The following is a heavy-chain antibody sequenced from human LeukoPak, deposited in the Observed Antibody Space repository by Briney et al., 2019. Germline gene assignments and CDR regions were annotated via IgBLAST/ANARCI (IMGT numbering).Heavy chain of an antibody. CDR3: AKGLFWYSGSYV. Sequence: GGSLRLSCAASGFTFSSHWMSWVRQAPGKGLEWVSAISGSGGSTYYADSVKGRFTISRDNSKNTLYLQMNSLRAEDTAVYYCAKGLFWYSGSYVWGQGTLVTVSS. J-gene: IGHJ4*02. V-gene: IGHV3-23*01. CDR2: ISGSGGST. D-gene: IGHD1-26*01. CDR1: GFTFSSHW.